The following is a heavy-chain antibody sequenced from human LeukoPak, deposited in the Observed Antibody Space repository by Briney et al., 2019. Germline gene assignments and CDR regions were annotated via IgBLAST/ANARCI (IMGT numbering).Heavy chain of an antibody. Sequence: ASVKVSCKASGYTFTSYYMHWVRQAPGQGLEWMGIINPSGGSTSYAQKFQGRVTMTRDTSTSTVYMELSSLRSEDTAVYYCARATRPGSYSADFDYWGQGTLVTVSS. CDR1: GYTFTSYY. J-gene: IGHJ4*02. CDR3: ARATRPGSYSADFDY. D-gene: IGHD1-26*01. V-gene: IGHV1-46*01. CDR2: INPSGGST.